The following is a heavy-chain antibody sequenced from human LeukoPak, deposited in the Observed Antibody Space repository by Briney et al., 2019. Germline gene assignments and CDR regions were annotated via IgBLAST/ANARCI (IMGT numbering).Heavy chain of an antibody. Sequence: GGSLRLSCVASGFTFSSYLMSWVRQAPGKGLEWVANIKEDGSDKYYVDSVKGRFTISRDNARNSLYLQMNNLRAEDTAVYYCARGYYYDSRGYWGQGTLVTVSS. V-gene: IGHV3-7*01. D-gene: IGHD3-22*01. CDR2: IKEDGSDK. J-gene: IGHJ4*02. CDR1: GFTFSSYL. CDR3: ARGYYYDSRGY.